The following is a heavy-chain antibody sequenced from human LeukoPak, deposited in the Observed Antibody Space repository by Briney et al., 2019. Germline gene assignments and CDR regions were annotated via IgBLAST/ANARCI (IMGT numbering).Heavy chain of an antibody. D-gene: IGHD3-22*01. J-gene: IGHJ5*02. CDR2: IYYTET. Sequence: SETLSLTRTVSGGSVSNYYWSWIRQSPGKGLEWIGYIYYTETSYNPSLKSRVTISADTSKNQFSLKLYSVTAADTAVYYCARDLHYYDSSGTSNWFDPWGQGTLVTVSS. CDR1: GGSVSNYY. CDR3: ARDLHYYDSSGTSNWFDP. V-gene: IGHV4-59*02.